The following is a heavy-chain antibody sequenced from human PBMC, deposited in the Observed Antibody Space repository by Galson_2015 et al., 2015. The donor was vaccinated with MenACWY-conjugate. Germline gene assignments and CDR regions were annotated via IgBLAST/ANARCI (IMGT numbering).Heavy chain of an antibody. CDR1: GFTFSNAW. CDR3: TTDYFGQYFFDS. D-gene: IGHD2/OR15-2a*01. CDR2: IKSKTHSGTP. J-gene: IGHJ4*02. V-gene: IGHV3-15*01. Sequence: SLRLSFAASGFTFSNAWMTWVRQAPGKGLEWGGRIKSKTHSGTPDYAAPVNGRFTISRDDSRNTVYLEMNGLKAEDTGLYYCTTDYFGQYFFDSWGQGTPVTVSS.